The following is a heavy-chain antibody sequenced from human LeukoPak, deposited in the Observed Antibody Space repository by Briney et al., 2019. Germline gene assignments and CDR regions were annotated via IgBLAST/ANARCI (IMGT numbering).Heavy chain of an antibody. CDR1: GGSFSGYY. Sequence: SETLSLTCAVYGGSFSGYYWSWIRQPPGKGLEWIGEINHSGSTNYNPSLKSRVTISVDTSKNQFSLKLSSVTAADTAVYYRARHRYGYYYYMDVWGKGTTVTISS. CDR3: ARHRYGYYYYMDV. J-gene: IGHJ6*03. V-gene: IGHV4-34*01. D-gene: IGHD1-1*01. CDR2: INHSGST.